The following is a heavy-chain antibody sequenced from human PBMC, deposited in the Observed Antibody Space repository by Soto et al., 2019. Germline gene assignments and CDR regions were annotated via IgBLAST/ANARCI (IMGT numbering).Heavy chain of an antibody. V-gene: IGHV1-69*01. D-gene: IGHD3-22*01. CDR2: IIPIFGTA. Sequence: QVQLVQSGAEVKKPGSSVKVSCKASGGTFSSYAISWVRQAPGQGLEWMGGIIPIFGTANYAHKFQGRVTITTDESTGTAYMELSSLRSDDKAVYYCARASYATYEYDSSVYIAFDIWGQGTMVTVSS. CDR3: ARASYATYEYDSSVYIAFDI. CDR1: GGTFSSYA. J-gene: IGHJ3*02.